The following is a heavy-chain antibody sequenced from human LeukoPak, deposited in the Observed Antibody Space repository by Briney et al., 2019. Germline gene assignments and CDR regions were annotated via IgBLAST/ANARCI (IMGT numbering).Heavy chain of an antibody. V-gene: IGHV3-48*02. D-gene: IGHD2-15*01. Sequence: GGSLRLSCAASGFTFSRFGMNWVRQAPGKGLEWVSYISSTGSPIYYADSVKGRFTISRDNAKNSLYLQMNSQRDDDTAVYYCAQKGGTDYWGQGTLVTVSS. CDR1: GFTFSRFG. J-gene: IGHJ4*02. CDR3: AQKGGTDY. CDR2: ISSTGSPI.